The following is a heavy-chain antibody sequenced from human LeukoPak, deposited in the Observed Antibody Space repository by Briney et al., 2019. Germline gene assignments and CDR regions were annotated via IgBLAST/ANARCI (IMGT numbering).Heavy chain of an antibody. J-gene: IGHJ6*02. CDR1: GFTFSSFS. Sequence: GGSLRLSCAATGFTFSSFSMHWVRQAPGKGLEWVAVTSYDGSNKYYADSVKGRFTVSRDNSKNTLYLQMNSLRTEDTAVYYCAKGRVGANEYYYYGMDVWGQGTTVTVSS. CDR2: TSYDGSNK. CDR3: AKGRVGANEYYYYGMDV. D-gene: IGHD1-26*01. V-gene: IGHV3-30*18.